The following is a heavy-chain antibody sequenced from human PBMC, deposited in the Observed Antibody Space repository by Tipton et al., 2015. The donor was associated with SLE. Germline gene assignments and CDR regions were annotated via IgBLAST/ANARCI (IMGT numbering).Heavy chain of an antibody. CDR2: ISYDGSNK. V-gene: IGHV3-30*04. Sequence: SLRLSCAASGFTFSNYAMHWVRQAPGKGLEWVTVISYDGSNKYYADSVKGRFTISRDNAKNSLYLQMNSLRAEDTAVYYCVRVTDFYDSSPDAFDFWGQGTMVTISS. D-gene: IGHD3-22*01. CDR1: GFTFSNYA. CDR3: VRVTDFYDSSPDAFDF. J-gene: IGHJ3*01.